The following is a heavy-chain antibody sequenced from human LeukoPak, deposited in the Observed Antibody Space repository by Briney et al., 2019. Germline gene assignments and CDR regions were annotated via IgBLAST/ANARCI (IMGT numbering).Heavy chain of an antibody. CDR3: ARGPYISGYQGSPPLH. J-gene: IGHJ4*02. V-gene: IGHV3-30*02. CDR2: IRYDGSNK. Sequence: GGSLRLSCAASGFTFSSYGMHWVRQAPGKGLEWVAFIRYDGSNKYYADSVKGRFTISRDNSKNTLYLQMNSLRAEDTAVYFCARGPYISGYQGSPPLHWGQGTLDTVSS. CDR1: GFTFSSYG. D-gene: IGHD3-22*01.